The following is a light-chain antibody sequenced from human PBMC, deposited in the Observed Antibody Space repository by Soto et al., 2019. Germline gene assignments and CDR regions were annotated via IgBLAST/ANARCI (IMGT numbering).Light chain of an antibody. Sequence: EIVMTQSPATLSVSPGERATLSCRASQSVSSNLAWYQQKPGQAPRLLIYGASTRATGIPARFSGSGSGTEFTRTSSSLQSEDLAVYYCQQYNNWPLTCGQGTKVEIK. CDR3: QQYNNWPLT. CDR1: QSVSSN. J-gene: IGKJ1*01. V-gene: IGKV3-15*01. CDR2: GAS.